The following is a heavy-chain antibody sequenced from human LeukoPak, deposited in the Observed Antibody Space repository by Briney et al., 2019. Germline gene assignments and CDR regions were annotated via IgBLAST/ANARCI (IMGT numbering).Heavy chain of an antibody. Sequence: PSETLSLTCTVSGGSISSSSYYWGWIRQPPGKGLEWIGSIYYSGSTYYNPSLKSRVTISVDTSNNEFSLTLSSVAAADTAVYYCASSPGVAGTIWGQGTLVTVSS. J-gene: IGHJ4*01. CDR3: ASSPGVAGTI. V-gene: IGHV4-39*01. D-gene: IGHD6-19*01. CDR2: IYYSGST. CDR1: GGSISSSSYY.